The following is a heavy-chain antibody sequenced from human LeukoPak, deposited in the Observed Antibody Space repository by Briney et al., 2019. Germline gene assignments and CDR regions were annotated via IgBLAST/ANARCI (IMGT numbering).Heavy chain of an antibody. CDR2: IYPGDSDT. D-gene: IGHD6-13*01. CDR1: GYSFTSYW. V-gene: IGHV5-51*01. J-gene: IGHJ4*02. CDR3: ARQSTAAYFDY. Sequence: GESLQISCKGSGYSFTSYWIGWVRQLPGKGLEWMGIIYPGDSDTRYSPSFQGQVTISADKSISTAYLQWSSLKASDTAMYYCARQSTAAYFDYWGQGTLVTVSS.